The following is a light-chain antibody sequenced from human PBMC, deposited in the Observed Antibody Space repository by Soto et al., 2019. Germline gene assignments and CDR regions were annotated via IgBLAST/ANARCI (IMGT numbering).Light chain of an antibody. V-gene: IGLV1-51*01. J-gene: IGLJ2*01. CDR3: GAWDSSLSAGV. CDR2: DND. CDR1: SYNIGANY. Sequence: QSVLTQPPSVSAAPGQKVTISCSGSSYNIGANYVSWYQQLPGTAPKLLIYDNDKRPSRIPDRFSASKSGTSATLGITGLQTGDEADYYCGAWDSSLSAGVFGGGTKLAVL.